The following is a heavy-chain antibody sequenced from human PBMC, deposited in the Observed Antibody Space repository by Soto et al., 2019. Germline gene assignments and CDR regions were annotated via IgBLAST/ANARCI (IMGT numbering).Heavy chain of an antibody. CDR1: GGTFSSYA. D-gene: IGHD3-22*01. V-gene: IGHV1-69*13. CDR3: ARRGYYYDSSGYGDAFDI. CDR2: IIPIFGTA. J-gene: IGHJ3*02. Sequence: EASVKVSCKASGGTFSSYAISWVRQAPGQGLEWMGGIIPIFGTANYAQKFQGRVTITADGSTSTAYMELSSLRSEDTAVYYCARRGYYYDSSGYGDAFDIWGQGTMVTVSS.